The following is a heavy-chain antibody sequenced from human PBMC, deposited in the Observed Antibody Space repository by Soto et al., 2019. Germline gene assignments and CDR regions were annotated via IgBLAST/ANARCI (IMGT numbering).Heavy chain of an antibody. V-gene: IGHV1-18*04. CDR3: ARGLDYDSRAAPSSNTRDY. D-gene: IGHD3-22*01. Sequence: GASVKVSCKASGYTFTSYGISWVRQAPGQGLEWMGWISAYNGNTNYAQKLQGRVTMTTDTSTSTAYMELRSLRSDDTAVYYCARGLDYDSRAAPSSNTRDYWGQGTLVTVSS. J-gene: IGHJ4*02. CDR2: ISAYNGNT. CDR1: GYTFTSYG.